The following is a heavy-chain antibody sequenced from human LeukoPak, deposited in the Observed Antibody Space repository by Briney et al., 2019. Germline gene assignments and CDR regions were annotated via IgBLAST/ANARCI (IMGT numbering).Heavy chain of an antibody. J-gene: IGHJ5*02. CDR3: ARDEDSAYGSGSYLS. V-gene: IGHV4-61*08. Sequence: SQTLSLTCTVSGGSISSGDYYWSWIRQPPGTGLEWIGYIYYSGSTNYNPSLKSRVTISVDTSKNQFSLKLSSVTAADTAVYYCARDEDSAYGSGSYLSWGQGTLVTVSS. D-gene: IGHD3-10*01. CDR2: IYYSGST. CDR1: GGSISSGDYY.